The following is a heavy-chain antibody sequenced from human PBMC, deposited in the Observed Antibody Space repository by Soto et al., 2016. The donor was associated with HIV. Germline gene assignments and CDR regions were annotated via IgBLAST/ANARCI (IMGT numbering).Heavy chain of an antibody. V-gene: IGHV3-30*04. CDR3: ARGGTNVVTAYGMDV. CDR1: GFTFSSYA. D-gene: IGHD2-21*02. CDR2: ISYDGSNK. J-gene: IGHJ6*02. Sequence: QVQLVESGGGVVQPGRSLRLSCAASGFTFSSYAMHWVRQAPGKGLEWVAVISYDGSNKYYADSVKGRFTISRDNSKNTLYLQMNSLRAEDTAVYYCARGGTNVVTAYGMDVWGQGTTVTVSS.